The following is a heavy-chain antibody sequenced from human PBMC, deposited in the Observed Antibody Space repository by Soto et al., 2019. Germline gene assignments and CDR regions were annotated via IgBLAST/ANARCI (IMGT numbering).Heavy chain of an antibody. CDR3: AREPAVYCSITSCYDS. CDR1: GYTFTSYA. D-gene: IGHD2-2*01. J-gene: IGHJ4*02. CDR2: IHTNTGNP. V-gene: IGHV7-4-1*02. Sequence: ASVKVSCKASGYTFTSYAMNWVRQAPGQGLEWMGWIHTNTGNPTYAQGFTGRFVFSLDTSVSTAYLQISSPKAEDTAVYYSAREPAVYCSITSCYDSWGQGTLGTVST.